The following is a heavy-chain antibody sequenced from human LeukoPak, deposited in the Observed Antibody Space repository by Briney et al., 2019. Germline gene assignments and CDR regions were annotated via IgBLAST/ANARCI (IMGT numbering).Heavy chain of an antibody. CDR3: AHRPDRIAVAGTYFDY. CDR2: IYWDDDK. Sequence: SGPTLVNPTQTLTLTCTFSGFSHSTSGVGVGWIRQPPGKALEWLALIYWDDDKRYSPSLKSRLTITKDTSKNQVVLTMTNMGPVDTATYYCAHRPDRIAVAGTYFDYWGQGTLVTVSS. V-gene: IGHV2-5*02. CDR1: GFSHSTSGVG. D-gene: IGHD6-19*01. J-gene: IGHJ4*02.